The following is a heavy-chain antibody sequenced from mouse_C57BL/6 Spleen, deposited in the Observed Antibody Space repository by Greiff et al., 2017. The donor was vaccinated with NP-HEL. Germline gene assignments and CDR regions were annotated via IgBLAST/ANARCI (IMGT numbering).Heavy chain of an antibody. CDR3: ARYGTSFAY. V-gene: IGHV1-66*01. CDR2: IDPGSGNT. J-gene: IGHJ3*01. Sequence: VQVVESGPELVKPGASVKISCKASGYSFTSYYIHWVKQRPGQGLEWIGWIDPGSGNTKYNEKFKGKATLTADTSSSTAYMQLSSLTSEDSAVYYCARYGTSFAYWGQGTLVTVSA. D-gene: IGHD4-1*01. CDR1: GYSFTSYY.